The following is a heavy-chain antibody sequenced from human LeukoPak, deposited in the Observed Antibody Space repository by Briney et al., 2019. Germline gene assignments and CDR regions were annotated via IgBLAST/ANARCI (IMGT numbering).Heavy chain of an antibody. J-gene: IGHJ3*02. CDR1: GASIGSGDYY. D-gene: IGHD5-12*01. Sequence: SDPLSLTCTVSGASIGSGDYYWTWIRQHPGEGLEWIGYIYYSGSTYYHPSLKSRVTISVDTSTNQFSLKLSSVTAADTAVYYWARAEAYDAFDIWGQGTMVTVSS. CDR2: IYYSGST. CDR3: ARAEAYDAFDI. V-gene: IGHV4-31*03.